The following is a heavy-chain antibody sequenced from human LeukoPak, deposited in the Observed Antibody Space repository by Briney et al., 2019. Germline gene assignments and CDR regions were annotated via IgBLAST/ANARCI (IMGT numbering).Heavy chain of an antibody. J-gene: IGHJ4*02. Sequence: GGSLRLSCAASGFTFTNYGIHWVRQAPGKGLEWVAFIRYDGSIKYYADSVKGRFTISRDNSKNTLYLQMNSLRPEDTAVYYCAKVNKGGYDSFDYWGQGTLVTVSS. CDR2: IRYDGSIK. D-gene: IGHD5-12*01. CDR3: AKVNKGGYDSFDY. CDR1: GFTFTNYG. V-gene: IGHV3-30*02.